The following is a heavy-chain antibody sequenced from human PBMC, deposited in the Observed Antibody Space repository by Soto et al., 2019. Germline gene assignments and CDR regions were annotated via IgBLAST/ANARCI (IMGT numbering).Heavy chain of an antibody. CDR3: AHTVVAATPTGAFDI. J-gene: IGHJ3*02. D-gene: IGHD2-15*01. Sequence: SGPTLVKPTQTLTLTCTFSGFSLSTSGVGVGWIRQPPGKALEWLALIYWDDDKRYSPSLKSRLTITKDTSKNQVVLTMTNMDPVDTATYYCAHTVVAATPTGAFDIWGQGTMVTVSS. CDR1: GFSLSTSGVG. V-gene: IGHV2-5*02. CDR2: IYWDDDK.